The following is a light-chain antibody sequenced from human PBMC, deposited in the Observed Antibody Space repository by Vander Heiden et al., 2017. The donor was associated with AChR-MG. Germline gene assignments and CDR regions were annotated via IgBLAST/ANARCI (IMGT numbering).Light chain of an antibody. CDR2: AAS. V-gene: IGKV1-9*01. Sequence: DIQLTQSPSFLSASVGDRVTITCRASQGISSYLAWYQQKPGKAPKLLIYAASTLQSGVTSRFSGSGSGTEFTLTSSSLQPEDFATYYCQQLNSYLLTFGGGTKVEIK. J-gene: IGKJ4*01. CDR1: QGISSY. CDR3: QQLNSYLLT.